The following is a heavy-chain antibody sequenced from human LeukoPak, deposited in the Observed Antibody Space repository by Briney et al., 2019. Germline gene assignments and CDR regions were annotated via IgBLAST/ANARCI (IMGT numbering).Heavy chain of an antibody. CDR2: IWYDGSNK. J-gene: IGHJ6*04. CDR3: ARDTIVATRQGYYYYGMDV. V-gene: IGHV3-33*01. Sequence: GWSLRLSCAASGFTFSSYGMHWVRQAPGKGLEWVAVIWYDGSNKYYADSVKGRFTISRDNSKNTLYLQMNSLRAEDTAVYYCARDTIVATRQGYYYYGMDVWGKGTTVTVSS. CDR1: GFTFSSYG. D-gene: IGHD5-12*01.